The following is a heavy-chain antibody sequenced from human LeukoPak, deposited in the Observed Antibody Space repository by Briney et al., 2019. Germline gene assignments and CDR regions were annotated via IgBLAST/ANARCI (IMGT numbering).Heavy chain of an antibody. J-gene: IGHJ4*02. V-gene: IGHV4-34*01. CDR1: GGSFSGYY. Sequence: TSETLSLTCAVYGGSFSGYYWSWIRQPPGKGLEWIGEINHSGSTNYNPSLKSRVTISVDTSKNQFSLKLSSVTAADTAVYYCARHKMVATFRVWGQGTLVTVSS. CDR2: INHSGST. CDR3: ARHKMVATFRV. D-gene: IGHD5-12*01.